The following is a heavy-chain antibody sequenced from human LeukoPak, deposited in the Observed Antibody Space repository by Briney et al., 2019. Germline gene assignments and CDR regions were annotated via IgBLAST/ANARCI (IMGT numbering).Heavy chain of an antibody. Sequence: GGSLRLSCAASGFTFSDYYMSWIRQAPGKGLEWVSYVSSSGSTIYYADSVKGRFTISRDNAKNSLYLQMNSLRAEDTAVYYCARDPGWYSGSYSLDYWGQGTLVTVSS. V-gene: IGHV3-11*04. CDR1: GFTFSDYY. J-gene: IGHJ4*02. CDR2: VSSSGSTI. CDR3: ARDPGWYSGSYSLDY. D-gene: IGHD1-26*01.